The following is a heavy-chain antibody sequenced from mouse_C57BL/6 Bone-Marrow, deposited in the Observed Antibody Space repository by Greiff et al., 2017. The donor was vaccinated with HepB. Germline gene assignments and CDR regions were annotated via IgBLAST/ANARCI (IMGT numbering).Heavy chain of an antibody. CDR1: GFSLTSYG. CDR3: ARNWVLFAY. Sequence: VKLMESGPGLVQPSQSLSITCTVSGFSLTSYGVHWVRQSPGKGLEWLGVIWSGGSTDYNAAFISRLSISKDNSKSQVFFKMNSLQADDTAIYYCARNWVLFAYWGQGTLVTVSA. V-gene: IGHV2-2*01. J-gene: IGHJ3*01. D-gene: IGHD4-1*01. CDR2: IWSGGST.